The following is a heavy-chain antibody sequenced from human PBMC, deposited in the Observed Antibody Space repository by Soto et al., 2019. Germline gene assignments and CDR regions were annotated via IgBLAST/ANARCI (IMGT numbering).Heavy chain of an antibody. Sequence: QVQLQESGPGLVKPSETLSLTCSVSGGSFNSYWWGWIRQPAGKGLEWIGRVYSRGTTDYNPSLNSRATLSVETSKNQFSLKLSSVTAADTAVYYCARGRTIVGATFYPYWGQGTLVTVSS. CDR3: ARGRTIVGATFYPY. D-gene: IGHD1-26*01. CDR2: VYSRGTT. CDR1: GGSFNSYW. V-gene: IGHV4-4*07. J-gene: IGHJ4*02.